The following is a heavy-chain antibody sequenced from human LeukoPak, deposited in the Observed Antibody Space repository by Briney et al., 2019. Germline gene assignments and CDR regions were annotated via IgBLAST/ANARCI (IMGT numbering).Heavy chain of an antibody. CDR1: GYSFTSYW. CDR3: ARRPFTTVTTAWFDP. CDR2: IYPGDSDT. J-gene: IGHJ5*02. Sequence: GESLKISCKGSGYSFTSYWIGWVRQMPGKGLEWMGIIYPGDSDTRYSPSFQGQVTISADKSISTAYLQWSSLKASDTAMYYCARRPFTTVTTAWFDPWGQGTLVTVSS. D-gene: IGHD4-17*01. V-gene: IGHV5-51*03.